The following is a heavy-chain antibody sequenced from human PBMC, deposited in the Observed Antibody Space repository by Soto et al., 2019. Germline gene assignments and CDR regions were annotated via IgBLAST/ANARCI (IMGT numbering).Heavy chain of an antibody. D-gene: IGHD3-22*01. CDR1: GFTFSSYA. CDR3: ARDYYKYYDSSGYYRSPDY. V-gene: IGHV3-30-3*01. CDR2: ISYDGSAK. J-gene: IGHJ4*02. Sequence: GGCLRLSCAASGFTFSSYAMHWVRPAPGKGLEWVALISYDGSAKEYADSGKGRFTISRDNSRNTLFLQMNSLRAEDTAVYYCARDYYKYYDSSGYYRSPDYWAPGTLVTVSS.